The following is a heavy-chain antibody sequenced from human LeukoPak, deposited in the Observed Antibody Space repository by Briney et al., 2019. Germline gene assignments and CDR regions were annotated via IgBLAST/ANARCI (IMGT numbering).Heavy chain of an antibody. Sequence: GGSLRLSCTASGFTLSSYSMNWVRQAPGKGLEWVSSITTSSSYIYYADSVKGRFTISRDNAKNSLFLQMNSLRAEDTAVYYCAELGITMIGGVWGKGTTVTISS. J-gene: IGHJ6*04. CDR1: GFTLSSYS. V-gene: IGHV3-21*01. CDR3: AELGITMIGGV. D-gene: IGHD3-10*02. CDR2: ITTSSSYI.